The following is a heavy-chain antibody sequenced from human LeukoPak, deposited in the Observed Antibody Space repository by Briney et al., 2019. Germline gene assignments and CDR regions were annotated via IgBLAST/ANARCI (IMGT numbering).Heavy chain of an antibody. CDR1: GYTFTGYY. CDR3: ARNGIAAAGTNFLWFDP. D-gene: IGHD6-13*01. Sequence: ASVKVSCKASGYTFTGYYMHWVRQAPGKGLEWMGWINPNSGGTNYAQKFQGWVTMTRDTSISTAYMELSRLRSDDTAVYYCARNGIAAAGTNFLWFDPWGQGTLVTVSS. V-gene: IGHV1-2*04. CDR2: INPNSGGT. J-gene: IGHJ5*02.